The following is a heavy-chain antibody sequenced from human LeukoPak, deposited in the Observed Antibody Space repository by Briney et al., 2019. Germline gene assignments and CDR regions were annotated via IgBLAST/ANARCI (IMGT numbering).Heavy chain of an antibody. CDR1: GFTFSSNA. CDR3: AKAVGGTFDY. Sequence: QPGGSLRLSCAASGFTFSSNAMNWVRQAPGKGLEWVSVISGSGDSKYYTDSVKGRFTISRDNSKNTLFLQMNSLRPEDTALYYCAKAVGGTFDYWGQGTLVTVSS. D-gene: IGHD1-26*01. J-gene: IGHJ4*02. CDR2: ISGSGDSK. V-gene: IGHV3-23*01.